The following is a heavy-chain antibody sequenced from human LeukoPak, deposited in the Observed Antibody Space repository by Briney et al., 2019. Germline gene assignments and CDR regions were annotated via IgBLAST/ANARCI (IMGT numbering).Heavy chain of an antibody. CDR1: GFTFSDYY. J-gene: IGHJ4*02. Sequence: PGGSLRLSCAASGFTFSDYYMSWIRQAPGKGLEWVSYISSSGSTIYYADSVKGRFTISRDNAKNSLYLQMNSLRAEDTAVYYCARDFFSGCDPSYFDYWGQGTLVTVSS. CDR2: ISSSGSTI. V-gene: IGHV3-11*01. D-gene: IGHD6-19*01. CDR3: ARDFFSGCDPSYFDY.